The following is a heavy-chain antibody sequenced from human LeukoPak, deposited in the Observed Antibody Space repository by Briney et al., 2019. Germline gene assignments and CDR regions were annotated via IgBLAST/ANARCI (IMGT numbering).Heavy chain of an antibody. CDR1: GYTFTGYY. D-gene: IGHD3-16*02. CDR3: ASDNYYDYVWGSYPN. J-gene: IGHJ4*02. Sequence: GASVKVSCKASGYTFTGYYMRWVRQAPGQGLEWVGWINPNSGGTNYAQKFQGRVTMTRDTSISTAYMELSRLRSDDTAVYYCASDNYYDYVWGSYPNWGQGTLVTVSS. CDR2: INPNSGGT. V-gene: IGHV1-2*02.